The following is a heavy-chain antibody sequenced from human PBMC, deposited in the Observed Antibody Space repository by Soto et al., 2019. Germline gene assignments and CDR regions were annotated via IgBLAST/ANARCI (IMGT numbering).Heavy chain of an antibody. CDR1: GGSISSGGYS. V-gene: IGHV4-30-2*01. CDR2: IYHSGST. CDR3: ARAIAADPSSNWFDP. J-gene: IGHJ5*02. D-gene: IGHD6-13*01. Sequence: QLQLQESGSGLVKPSQTLSLTCAVSGGSISSGGYSWSWIRQPPGKGLEWIGYIYHSGSTYYNPSLKSRVTISVDRSKNQFSLKLSSVTAADTAVYYCARAIAADPSSNWFDPWGQGTLVTVSS.